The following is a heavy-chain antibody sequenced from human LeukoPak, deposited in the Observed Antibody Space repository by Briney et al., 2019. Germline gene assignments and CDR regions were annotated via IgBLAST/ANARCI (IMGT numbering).Heavy chain of an antibody. D-gene: IGHD4-17*01. Sequence: SETLSLTCTVSGGXISSYYCSWIRQPPGKGLEWIGYIYYSGNTNYNPPLKSPVTISVDTSKNQFSLKLSSVTSADTAVYYCARGYGDFDYWGQGTLVTVSS. CDR1: GGXISSYY. CDR3: ARGYGDFDY. V-gene: IGHV4-59*08. CDR2: IYYSGNT. J-gene: IGHJ4*02.